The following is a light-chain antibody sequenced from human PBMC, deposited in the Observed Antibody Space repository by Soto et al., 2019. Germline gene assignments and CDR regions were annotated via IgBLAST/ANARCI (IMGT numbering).Light chain of an antibody. V-gene: IGKV2D-29*01. CDR2: EVS. Sequence: DIVLTQTPLSLSVTPGQPASISCNSSQGLLDSDGRTHLYWYVQKTGQPPQALIYEVSKRSSGVPDRFSCSGSGTHFTLTMSRVQADDAGIYYCMQSLHLYTFGGGTKVEIK. CDR1: QGLLDSDGRTH. CDR3: MQSLHLYT. J-gene: IGKJ4*01.